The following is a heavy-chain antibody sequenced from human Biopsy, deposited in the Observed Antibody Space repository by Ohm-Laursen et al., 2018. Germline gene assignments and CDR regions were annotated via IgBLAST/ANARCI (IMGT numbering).Heavy chain of an antibody. D-gene: IGHD4-23*01. CDR1: GVSITAYY. CDR3: ARGSNDFGGLYFPR. Sequence: GTLSLTCTVSGVSITAYYWSWIRQPPGLGLEWIGHISYTGYTSYNASLKRRVTMSVDTSRNHFSLRLSSLTAADTAVYYCARGSNDFGGLYFPRWGQGTLLTVSS. V-gene: IGHV4-59*01. J-gene: IGHJ4*02. CDR2: ISYTGYT.